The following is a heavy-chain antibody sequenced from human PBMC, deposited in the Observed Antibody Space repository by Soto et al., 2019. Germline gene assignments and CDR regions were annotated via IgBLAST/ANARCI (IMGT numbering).Heavy chain of an antibody. J-gene: IGHJ3*02. CDR1: GFTFSSYS. Sequence: PGGSLRLSCAASGFTFSSYSMNWVRQAPGKWLEWVSSISSSSSYIYYADSVKGRFTISRDNAKNSLYLQMNSLRAEDTAVYYCARDPSMPSITMIVVVPHGDAFDIWGQGTMVTVSS. V-gene: IGHV3-21*01. CDR2: ISSSSSYI. D-gene: IGHD3-22*01. CDR3: ARDPSMPSITMIVVVPHGDAFDI.